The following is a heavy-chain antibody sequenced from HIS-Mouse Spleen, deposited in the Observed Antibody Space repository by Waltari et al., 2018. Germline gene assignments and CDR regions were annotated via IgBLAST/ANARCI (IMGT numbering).Heavy chain of an antibody. Sequence: QVQLVQSGAEVKKPGSSVKVSCKAPGGTFSSYAITWVRQAPGQGLEWMGRIIPILGIANYAQKFQGRVTITADKSTSTAYMELSSLRSEDTAVYYCARDGTTAYWGQGTLVTVSS. V-gene: IGHV1-69*04. CDR3: ARDGTTAY. CDR2: IIPILGIA. CDR1: GGTFSSYA. J-gene: IGHJ4*02. D-gene: IGHD1-7*01.